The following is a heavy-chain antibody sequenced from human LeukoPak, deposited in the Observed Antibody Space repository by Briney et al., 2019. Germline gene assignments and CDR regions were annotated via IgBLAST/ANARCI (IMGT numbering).Heavy chain of an antibody. CDR3: AGDPGNFYLPYYDYMDV. V-gene: IGHV3-74*01. CDR2: INSDGSST. CDR1: GFTFSNYW. Sequence: PGGSLRLSCAASGFTFSNYWMRWVRQAPGKGLVWVSRINSDGSSTNSADSVKGRFTIPRDNAKDTVYLQMNSLRAEDTSVYYCAGDPGNFYLPYYDYMDVWGKGTTVTVSS. D-gene: IGHD1-26*01. J-gene: IGHJ6*03.